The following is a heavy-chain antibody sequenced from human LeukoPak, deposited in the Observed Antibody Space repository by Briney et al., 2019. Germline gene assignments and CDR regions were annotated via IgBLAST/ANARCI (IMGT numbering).Heavy chain of an antibody. V-gene: IGHV4-39*01. CDR1: GGSISSSSYY. D-gene: IGHD1-14*01. Sequence: PSETLSLTCTVSGGSISSSSYYWGWIRQPPGKGLEWVGSIYYSGSTYYNPSLKSRVTISVDTSKNQFSLKLSSVTAADTAVYYCARLPSVPVYFDYWGQGTLVTVSS. J-gene: IGHJ4*02. CDR3: ARLPSVPVYFDY. CDR2: IYYSGST.